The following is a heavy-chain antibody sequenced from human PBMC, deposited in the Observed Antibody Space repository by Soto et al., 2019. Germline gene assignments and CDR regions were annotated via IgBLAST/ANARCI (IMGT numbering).Heavy chain of an antibody. CDR1: GFTFSNYA. D-gene: IGHD2-21*01. CDR2: ISGGTNST. V-gene: IGHV3-23*01. CDR3: AKDWKDFGDCRPAFDY. Sequence: EVRLLESGGGLVQPGGSLRLSCAASGFTFSNYAMSWVRQAPGKGLEWVSSISGGTNSTYYADSVKGRFAISRDNSKNTLFLQRNGLCAEGTAVYYCAKDWKDFGDCRPAFDYWGPGTVVTVSS. J-gene: IGHJ4*02.